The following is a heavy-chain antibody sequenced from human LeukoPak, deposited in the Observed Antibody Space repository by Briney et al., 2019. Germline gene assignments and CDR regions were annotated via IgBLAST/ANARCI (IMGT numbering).Heavy chain of an antibody. D-gene: IGHD6-19*01. CDR1: GYTFTSYA. CDR3: ARAYDSGCNY. V-gene: IGHV1-3*01. Sequence: ASVKVSCMASGYTFTSYAIHWVRQAPGQRLEWMGLINAANGNTRYSQTFQDRVTITRDTSASTAYTELSSLRSEDTAVYYCARAYDSGCNYWGQGTLVTVSS. CDR2: INAANGNT. J-gene: IGHJ4*02.